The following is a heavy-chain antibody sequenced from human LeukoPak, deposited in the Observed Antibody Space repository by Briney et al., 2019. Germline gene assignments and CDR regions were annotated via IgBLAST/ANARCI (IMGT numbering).Heavy chain of an antibody. V-gene: IGHV3-23*01. J-gene: IGHJ4*02. CDR2: ISGSGGST. Sequence: GGSLRLSCAASGFTFTSYGMSWVRQAPGKGLEWVSVISGSGGSTNYADSVKGRFTTSRDNFKNTLYLQMNSLRAEDTAVYYCAKDGWNDIPDYWGQGTLVTVSS. D-gene: IGHD1-1*01. CDR1: GFTFTSYG. CDR3: AKDGWNDIPDY.